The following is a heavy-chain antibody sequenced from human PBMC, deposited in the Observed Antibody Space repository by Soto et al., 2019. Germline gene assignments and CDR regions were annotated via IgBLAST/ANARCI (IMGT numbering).Heavy chain of an antibody. CDR1: GYAFTSYA. Sequence: VKVSCKASGYAFTSYAMHWVRQAPGQRLEWMGWINAGNGNTKYSQKFQGRFTITRDTSASTAYMELSSLRSEDTAVYYCARRGTQGFSWFDPWGQGTLVTVSS. D-gene: IGHD3-16*01. CDR3: ARRGTQGFSWFDP. V-gene: IGHV1-3*01. CDR2: INAGNGNT. J-gene: IGHJ5*02.